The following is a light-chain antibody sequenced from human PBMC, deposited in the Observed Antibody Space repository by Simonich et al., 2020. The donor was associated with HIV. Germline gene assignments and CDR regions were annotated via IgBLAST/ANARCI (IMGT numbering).Light chain of an antibody. CDR2: WAS. CDR3: QQYYRSPHT. CDR1: QSVLYSSNNNNY. Sequence: DIVMTQSPDSLAVSLGERATINCKSSQSVLYSSNNNNYLAWYQQKPGQPPKLLIYWASTRESGVPDRFSGSGSGTDFTLTISSLQAEDVAVYYCQQYYRSPHTFGGGTKVEIK. V-gene: IGKV4-1*01. J-gene: IGKJ4*01.